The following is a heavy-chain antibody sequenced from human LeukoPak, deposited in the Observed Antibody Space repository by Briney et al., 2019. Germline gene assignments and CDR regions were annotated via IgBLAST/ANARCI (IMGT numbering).Heavy chain of an antibody. J-gene: IGHJ4*02. CDR3: AKDNHFLAPGNHFDY. Sequence: PGGSLRLSCAASGFTFDDYAMHWVRQAPGKGLEWVSLISWDGGSTYYADSVKGRFTISRDNSKNSLYLQMNSLRAEDTALYYCAKDNHFLAPGNHFDYWGQGTLVTVSS. CDR2: ISWDGGST. CDR1: GFTFDDYA. V-gene: IGHV3-43D*04. D-gene: IGHD3-3*01.